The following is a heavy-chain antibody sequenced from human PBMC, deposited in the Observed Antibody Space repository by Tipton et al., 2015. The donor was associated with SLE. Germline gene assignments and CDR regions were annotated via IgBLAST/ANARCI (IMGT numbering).Heavy chain of an antibody. Sequence: QLVQSGAEVKKPGESLKISCKGSGYSFTSYWIGWVRQAPGQGLEWMGRIIPIFGTANYAQKFQGRVTITADESTTTAYMELSSLRSEDTAVYYCARIGAFDIWGQGTMVTVSS. CDR3: ARIGAFDI. CDR1: GYSFTSYW. V-gene: IGHV1-69*18. J-gene: IGHJ3*02. CDR2: IIPIFGTA.